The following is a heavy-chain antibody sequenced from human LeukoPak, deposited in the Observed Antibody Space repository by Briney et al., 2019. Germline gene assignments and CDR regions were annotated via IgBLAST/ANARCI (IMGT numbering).Heavy chain of an antibody. CDR1: GGSISSYY. CDR2: IYYSGST. Sequence: PSETLSLTCTVSGGSISSYYWSWIRQPPGKGLEWIGYIYYSGSTNYNPSLKRRVTISVDTSKNQFSLKLSSVTAADTAVYYCARRRGSYLDYWGQGTLVTVSS. J-gene: IGHJ4*02. D-gene: IGHD3-16*01. CDR3: ARRRGSYLDY. V-gene: IGHV4-59*08.